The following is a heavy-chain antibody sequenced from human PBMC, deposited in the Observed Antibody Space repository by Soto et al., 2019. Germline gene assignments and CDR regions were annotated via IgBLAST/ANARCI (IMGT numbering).Heavy chain of an antibody. CDR2: ISGGSSTI. D-gene: IGHD4-4*01. CDR1: GFTFSSCS. Sequence: EVQLVESGGGLVQPGGSLRLSCAVSGFTFSSCSMNWVRQAPGKGLEWVSYISGGSSTIHYADSVKGRFTISRDNAKNSLYLQMNSLRAEDTAVYYCARYRHDDYWGQGTLVTVSS. CDR3: ARYRHDDY. V-gene: IGHV3-48*01. J-gene: IGHJ4*02.